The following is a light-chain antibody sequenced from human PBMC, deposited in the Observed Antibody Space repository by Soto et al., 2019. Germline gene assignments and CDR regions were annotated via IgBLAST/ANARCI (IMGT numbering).Light chain of an antibody. CDR3: QHRRNWPT. J-gene: IGKJ5*01. Sequence: DIVMTQSRATLSVAPGERGTFSCRASQGVSRKLAWYQHKPGQAPRLLISGASAGATGIPARFSGSGSGTDFTLTISNLEPEDFAVYYCQHRRNWPTFGQGTRLEI. CDR1: QGVSRK. CDR2: GAS. V-gene: IGKV3-11*01.